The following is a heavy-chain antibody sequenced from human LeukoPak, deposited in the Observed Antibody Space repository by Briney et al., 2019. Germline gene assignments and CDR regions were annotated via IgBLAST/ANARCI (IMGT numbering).Heavy chain of an antibody. J-gene: IGHJ4*02. CDR1: GFTFSSYW. Sequence: PGGSLRLSCAASGFTFSSYWMSWGRQAPGKGLEGVANIKQDGSEKYYVDSVKGRFTISRDNAKNSLYLQMNSLRAEDAAVYYCARSLESPLLWFGEIDYWGQGTLVTVSS. CDR2: IKQDGSEK. V-gene: IGHV3-7*01. D-gene: IGHD3-10*01. CDR3: ARSLESPLLWFGEIDY.